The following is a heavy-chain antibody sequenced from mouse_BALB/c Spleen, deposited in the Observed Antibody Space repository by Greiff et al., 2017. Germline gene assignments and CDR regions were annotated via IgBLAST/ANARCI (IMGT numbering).Heavy chain of an antibody. CDR1: GFTFSSYA. CDR2: ISSGGST. J-gene: IGHJ1*01. Sequence: EVQLQESGGGLVKPGGSLKLSCAASGFTFSSYAMSWVRQTPEKRLEWVASISSGGSTYYPDSVKGRFTISRDNARNILYLQMSSLRSEDTAMYYCARDYYGSGYLDVWGAGTTVTVSS. D-gene: IGHD1-1*01. CDR3: ARDYYGSGYLDV. V-gene: IGHV5-6-5*01.